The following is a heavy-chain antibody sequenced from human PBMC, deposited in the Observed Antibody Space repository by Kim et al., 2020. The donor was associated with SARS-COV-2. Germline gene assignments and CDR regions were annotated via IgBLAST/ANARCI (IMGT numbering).Heavy chain of an antibody. D-gene: IGHD3-3*01. CDR1: GGSISSSSYY. J-gene: IGHJ5*02. CDR2: IYYSGST. CDR3: ARQSSITIFGVVNLWRWFDP. Sequence: SETLSLTCTVSGGSISSSSYYWGWIRQPPGKGLEWIGSIYYSGSTYYNPSLKSRVTISVDTSKNQFSLKLSSVTAADTAVYYCARQSSITIFGVVNLWRWFDPWGQGTLVTVSS. V-gene: IGHV4-39*01.